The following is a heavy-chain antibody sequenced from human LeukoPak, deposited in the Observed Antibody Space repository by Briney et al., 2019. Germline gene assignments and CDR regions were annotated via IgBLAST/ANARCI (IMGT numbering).Heavy chain of an antibody. CDR2: IWYDGSNK. V-gene: IGHV3-33*01. CDR1: GFTFSSYG. J-gene: IGHJ4*02. CDR3: ARGYTYCTNGVCYTVYFDY. Sequence: PGRSLRLSCAASGFTFSSYGMHWVRQAPGKGLEWVAVIWYDGSNKYYADSVKGRSTIPRDNSKNTLYLQMNSLRAEDTAVYYCARGYTYCTNGVCYTVYFDYWGQGTLVTVSS. D-gene: IGHD2-8*01.